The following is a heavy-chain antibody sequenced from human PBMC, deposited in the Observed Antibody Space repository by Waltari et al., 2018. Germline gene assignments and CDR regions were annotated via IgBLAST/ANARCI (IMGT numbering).Heavy chain of an antibody. CDR3: ATYIGASIGTAAFDV. Sequence: QLQLQDSGPGLGQPSETLSLTSLVSGGTITSHRHHWSWIRQPPGQGLAWIGTMSYNGATYSSPSLKSRVTLSRDTSKNHLSLKLGSVTAADTAVYYCATYIGASIGTAAFDVWGQGTMVTVSS. D-gene: IGHD5-12*01. CDR1: GGTITSHRHH. J-gene: IGHJ3*01. V-gene: IGHV4-39*02. CDR2: MSYNGAT.